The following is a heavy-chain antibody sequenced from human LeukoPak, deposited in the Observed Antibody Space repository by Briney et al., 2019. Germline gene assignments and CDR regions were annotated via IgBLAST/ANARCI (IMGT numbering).Heavy chain of an antibody. V-gene: IGHV3-15*01. CDR1: GFTFSNAW. CDR2: IKSKTDGGTT. Sequence: GGSLRLSCAASGFTFSNAWMSWVRQAPGKGLEWVGCIKSKTDGGTTDYAAPVKGRFTISRDDSKNTLYLQMNSLKTEDTAVYYCTTSYGDYDPDAFDIWGQGTMVTVSS. CDR3: TTSYGDYDPDAFDI. D-gene: IGHD4-17*01. J-gene: IGHJ3*02.